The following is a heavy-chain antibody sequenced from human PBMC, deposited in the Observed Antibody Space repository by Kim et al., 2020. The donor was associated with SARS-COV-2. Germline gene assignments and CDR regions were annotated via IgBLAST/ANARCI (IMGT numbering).Heavy chain of an antibody. CDR2: IDSNRNP. CDR1: GESISKTSYY. D-gene: IGHD6-19*01. J-gene: IGHJ4*02. CDR3: ARSIGWYGFDY. Sequence: SETLSLTCSVSGESISKTSYYWGWTRQPPGKGLEWIASIDSNRNPYYNATLKSRVIISVDPSKNHVSLKMVSVTAADTGLYYCARSIGWYGFDYWGQGA. V-gene: IGHV4-39*02.